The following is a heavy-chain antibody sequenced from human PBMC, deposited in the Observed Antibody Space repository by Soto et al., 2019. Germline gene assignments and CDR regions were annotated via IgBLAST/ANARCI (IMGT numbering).Heavy chain of an antibody. V-gene: IGHV4-59*08. CDR2: IFSSGST. CDR1: GGSISNYY. J-gene: IGHJ4*02. CDR3: ARQRRDFDY. Sequence: SETLSLTCTVSGGSISNYYWSWIRQPPGKGLQWIGYIFSSGSTNYNPSLKSRVTISVDTSKNQFSLNLSSVTAADTAVYYCARQRRDFDYWGQGSLVTSPQ.